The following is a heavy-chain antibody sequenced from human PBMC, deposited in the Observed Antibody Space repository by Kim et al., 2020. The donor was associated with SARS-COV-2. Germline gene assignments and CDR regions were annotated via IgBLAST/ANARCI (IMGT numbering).Heavy chain of an antibody. CDR2: IYTSGST. J-gene: IGHJ5*02. V-gene: IGHV4-61*02. CDR1: GGSISSGSYY. CDR3: ARGIAAANWFDP. D-gene: IGHD6-13*01. Sequence: SETLSLTCTVSGGSISSGSYYWSWIRQPAGKRLEWIGRIYTSGSTNYNPSLKSRVTISVDTSKNQFSLKLSSVTAADTAVYYCARGIAAANWFDPWGQGTLVTVSS.